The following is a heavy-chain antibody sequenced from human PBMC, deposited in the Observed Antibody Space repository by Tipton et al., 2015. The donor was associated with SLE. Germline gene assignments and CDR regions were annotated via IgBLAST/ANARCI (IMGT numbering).Heavy chain of an antibody. CDR1: GITLSDHF. V-gene: IGHV3-72*01. J-gene: IGHJ6*02. CDR3: AREERGALYGMDV. Sequence: SLRLSCAASGITLSDHFMDWVRQAPGRGLEWVGRSRNKANRYTTEYAASVRGRFALSRDDSKNSLYLEMNSLKTEDTAVYFCAREERGALYGMDVWGQGTTVTVSS. D-gene: IGHD1-26*01. CDR2: SRNKANRYTT.